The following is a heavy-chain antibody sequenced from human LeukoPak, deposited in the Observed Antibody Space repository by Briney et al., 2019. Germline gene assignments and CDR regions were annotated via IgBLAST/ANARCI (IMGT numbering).Heavy chain of an antibody. D-gene: IGHD1-1*01. J-gene: IGHJ4*02. CDR3: ARGLSTTGDFDY. V-gene: IGHV3-21*01. CDR2: ISDASTYI. Sequence: GGSLRLSCAASGFTFSNYNMNWVRQAPGKGLEWVSSISDASTYIYYADSVEGRFTISRDNAKNSLYLQMNSLRAEDTAVYYCARGLSTTGDFDYWGQGTLVTVSS. CDR1: GFTFSNYN.